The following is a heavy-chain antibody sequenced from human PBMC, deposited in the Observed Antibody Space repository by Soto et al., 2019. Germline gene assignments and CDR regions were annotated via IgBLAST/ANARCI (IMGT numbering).Heavy chain of an antibody. CDR2: ISYDGSNK. D-gene: IGHD1-7*01. V-gene: IGHV3-30-3*01. Sequence: GGFLRLSCAASGVTFISYAMRWVRQAPGKGLEWVAVISYDGSNKYYADSVKGRFTISRDNSKNTLYLQMNSLRAEDTAVYYCAREYGITGTTFDYWGQGTLVTVSS. CDR3: AREYGITGTTFDY. CDR1: GVTFISYA. J-gene: IGHJ4*02.